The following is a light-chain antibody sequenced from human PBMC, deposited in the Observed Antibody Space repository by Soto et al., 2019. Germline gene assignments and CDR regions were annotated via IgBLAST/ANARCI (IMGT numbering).Light chain of an antibody. V-gene: IGKV3-11*01. CDR2: DAS. J-gene: IGKJ4*01. CDR3: QQRSNWPLT. Sequence: EIVLTQSPATLSLSPGERATLSCRASQSVSSYLAWYQQKPGQAPMLLIYDASNRATGIPARFSVSGSGTDFTLTISSLEPEDFAVYYCQQRSNWPLTFGGGTKVEIK. CDR1: QSVSSY.